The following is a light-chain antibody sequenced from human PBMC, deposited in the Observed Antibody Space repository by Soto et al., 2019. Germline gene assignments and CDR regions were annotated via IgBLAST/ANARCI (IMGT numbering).Light chain of an antibody. CDR1: NIGRKS. CDR2: DDR. V-gene: IGLV3-21*02. Sequence: SYELTQPPSLSVAPGQTARITCSGNNIGRKSVHWYQQRPGQAPVMVLYDDRKRPSGIPERFSGSNSGNTATLTITRVEAGDEADYYCQVWDLSFAHYVFGTATQLTVL. J-gene: IGLJ1*01. CDR3: QVWDLSFAHYV.